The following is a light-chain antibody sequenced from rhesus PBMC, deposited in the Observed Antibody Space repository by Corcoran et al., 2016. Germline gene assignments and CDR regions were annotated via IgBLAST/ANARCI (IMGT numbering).Light chain of an antibody. J-gene: IGKJ1*01. CDR3: QQHNSFPWT. CDR1: QGVNNY. Sequence: DIQMTQSPSSLSASVGDTVTITCRASQGVNNYLAWYQQKSGKAPKPLIYYASNLESGVPSRFSGSGSGTDFSLTISSLQPEDFASYYCQQHNSFPWTFGQGTKVDIK. V-gene: IGKV1S14*01. CDR2: YAS.